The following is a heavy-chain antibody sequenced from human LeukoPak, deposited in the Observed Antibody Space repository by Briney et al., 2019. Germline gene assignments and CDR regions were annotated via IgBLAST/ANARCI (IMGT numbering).Heavy chain of an antibody. CDR1: GGTFSSYA. D-gene: IGHD4-17*01. Sequence: SVKVSCKASGGTFSSYAISWVRQAPGQGLEWMGGIIPIFGTANYAQKFQGRVTITADKSTSTAYMELSSLRSEDTAVYYCARELSRRWAVTTPNWFDPWGQGTLVTVSS. J-gene: IGHJ5*02. CDR2: IIPIFGTA. V-gene: IGHV1-69*06. CDR3: ARELSRRWAVTTPNWFDP.